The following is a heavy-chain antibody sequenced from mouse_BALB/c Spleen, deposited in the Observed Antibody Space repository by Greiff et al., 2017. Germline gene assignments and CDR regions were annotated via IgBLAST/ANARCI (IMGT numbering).Heavy chain of an antibody. Sequence: QVQLQQSGAELAKPGASVKMSCKASGYTFTSYWMHWVKQRPGQGLEWIGYINPSTGYTEYNQKFKDKATLTADKSSSTAYMQLSSLTSEDSAVYYCARWGNSAWCAYWGQGTLVTVSA. CDR1: GYTFTSYW. V-gene: IGHV1-7*01. J-gene: IGHJ3*01. D-gene: IGHD2-1*01. CDR3: ARWGNSAWCAY. CDR2: INPSTGYT.